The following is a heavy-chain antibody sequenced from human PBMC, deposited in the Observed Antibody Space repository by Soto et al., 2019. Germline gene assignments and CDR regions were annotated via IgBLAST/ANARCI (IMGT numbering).Heavy chain of an antibody. V-gene: IGHV1-18*01. J-gene: IGHJ4*02. CDR3: ARRILSSSWYGVDY. CDR1: GGTFSSYA. Sequence: ASVKVSCKASGGTFSSYAISWVRQAPGQGLEWMGWISAYNGNTNYAQKLQGRVTMTTDTSTSTAYMELRSLRSDDTAVYYCARRILSSSWYGVDYWGQGTLVTVSS. CDR2: ISAYNGNT. D-gene: IGHD6-13*01.